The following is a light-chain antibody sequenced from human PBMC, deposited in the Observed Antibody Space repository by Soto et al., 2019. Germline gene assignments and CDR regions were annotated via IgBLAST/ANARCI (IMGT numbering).Light chain of an antibody. Sequence: EVLMTQSPATVSVSPGDSATLTCRASQSVYNNLAWYQQKPGQAPRLLIYGASTRATGLPVRFSGSGSGTEFTLTISDLQSEDSAVYFCQQYNNWPPLTFGGGTKVEI. V-gene: IGKV3-15*01. CDR2: GAS. J-gene: IGKJ4*01. CDR1: QSVYNN. CDR3: QQYNNWPPLT.